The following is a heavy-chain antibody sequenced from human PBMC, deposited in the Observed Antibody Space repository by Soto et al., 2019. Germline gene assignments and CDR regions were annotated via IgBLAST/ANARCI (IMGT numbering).Heavy chain of an antibody. Sequence: EVQLVESGGGLVQPGGSLRLSCAASGFTFGNYWMHWVRQDTGKGLVWVARINSDGSSTSYADSVKGRFTISRDNAKNTLYLQMNSLRAEDTAMYYCTKVISTVGGDFDSWGQGTLVTVSS. CDR3: TKVISTVGGDFDS. J-gene: IGHJ4*02. D-gene: IGHD3-16*01. CDR2: INSDGSST. CDR1: GFTFGNYW. V-gene: IGHV3-74*01.